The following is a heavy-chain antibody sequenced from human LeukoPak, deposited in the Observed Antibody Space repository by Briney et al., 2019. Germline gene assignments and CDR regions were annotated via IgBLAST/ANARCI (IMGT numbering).Heavy chain of an antibody. CDR1: GYTFTSYY. CDR3: ARDIKRSRARWENLGFDP. D-gene: IGHD1-26*01. CDR2: INPSGGST. Sequence: ASVKVSCKASGYTFTSYYMHWVRQAPGQGLEWMGIINPSGGSTSYAQKFQGRVTMTRDMSTSTVYMELSSLRSDDTAVYYCARDIKRSRARWENLGFDPWGQGTLVTVSS. J-gene: IGHJ5*02. V-gene: IGHV1-46*01.